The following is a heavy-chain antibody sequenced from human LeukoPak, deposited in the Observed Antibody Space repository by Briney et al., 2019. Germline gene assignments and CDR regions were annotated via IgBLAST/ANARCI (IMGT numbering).Heavy chain of an antibody. D-gene: IGHD6-19*01. CDR2: ISYDGSNK. V-gene: IGHV3-30*04. J-gene: IGHJ6*04. CDR1: GFTFSSYA. Sequence: GGSLRLSCAASGFTFSSYAMHWVRQAPGKGLEWVAVISYDGSNKYYADSVKGQFTISRDNSKNTLYLQMNSLRAEDTAVYYCAREESSGWFPHYYYYGMDVWGKGTTVTVSS. CDR3: AREESSGWFPHYYYYGMDV.